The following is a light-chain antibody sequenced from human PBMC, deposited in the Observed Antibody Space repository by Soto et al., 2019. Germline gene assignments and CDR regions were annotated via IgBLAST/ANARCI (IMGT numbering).Light chain of an antibody. J-gene: IGKJ1*01. CDR3: QQDYNSWT. V-gene: IGKV3D-7*01. CDR2: GAS. Sequence: PGERVNLSCRASQSISSCYLTWYQQKPGQAPRLLIYGASTRATSIPARFSGSGSGTDFTLTISSLQPEDFAVYYCQQDYNSWTFGQGTKVEIK. CDR1: QSISSCY.